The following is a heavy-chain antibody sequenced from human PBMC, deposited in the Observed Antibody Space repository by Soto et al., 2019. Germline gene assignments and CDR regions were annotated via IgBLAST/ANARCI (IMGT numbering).Heavy chain of an antibody. V-gene: IGHV3-48*03. CDR3: ASAAGIMTRGFHGMDV. Sequence: EVQLVESGGGLVQPGGSLRLSCAASGFAFSSYEMNWVSQSPGKGLEWLSYISSTASTIHYADSVKGRFTISRDNANNSVYLQMNSLTADDSAVYYCASAAGIMTRGFHGMDVW. J-gene: IGHJ6*01. CDR2: ISSTASTI. D-gene: IGHD3-10*01. CDR1: GFAFSSYE.